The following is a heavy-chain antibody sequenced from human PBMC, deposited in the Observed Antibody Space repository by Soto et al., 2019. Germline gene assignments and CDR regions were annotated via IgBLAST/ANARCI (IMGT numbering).Heavy chain of an antibody. Sequence: QVQLVQSGAEVKKPGSSVKVSCKASGGTFSSYAISWVRQAPGQGLEWMGGIIPIFGTANYAQKFQGRVTITADESTGTAYRELSSLRSEDTAVYYCARADTAMNYYYYGMDVWGQGTTVTVSS. V-gene: IGHV1-69*12. CDR1: GGTFSSYA. CDR2: IIPIFGTA. D-gene: IGHD5-18*01. CDR3: ARADTAMNYYYYGMDV. J-gene: IGHJ6*02.